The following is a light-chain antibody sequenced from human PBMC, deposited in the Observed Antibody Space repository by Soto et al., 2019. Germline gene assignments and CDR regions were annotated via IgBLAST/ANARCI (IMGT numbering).Light chain of an antibody. Sequence: VLTQPPSVSGAPGQRVTISCTGSSSNIGAGYDVHWYQQLPGTAPKLLIYGNSNRPSGVPDRFSGSKSGTSASLAITGLQAEDEADYYCQSYDSSLSGSVVFGGGTKVTVL. CDR3: QSYDSSLSGSVV. J-gene: IGLJ3*02. V-gene: IGLV1-40*01. CDR1: SSNIGAGYD. CDR2: GNS.